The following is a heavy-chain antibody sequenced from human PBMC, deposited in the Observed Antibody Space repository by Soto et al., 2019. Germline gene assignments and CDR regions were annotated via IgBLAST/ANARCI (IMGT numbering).Heavy chain of an antibody. J-gene: IGHJ6*02. CDR2: ISAYNGNT. CDR1: GYTFTSYG. V-gene: IGHV1-18*01. Sequence: GASVKVSCKASGYTFTSYGISWLRQAPGQGLEWMGWISAYNGNTNYAQKLQGRVTMTTDTSTSTAYMELRSLRSDDTAVYYCARDLGLGRFDYNYYYGMDVWGQGTTVTVSS. D-gene: IGHD3-9*01. CDR3: ARDLGLGRFDYNYYYGMDV.